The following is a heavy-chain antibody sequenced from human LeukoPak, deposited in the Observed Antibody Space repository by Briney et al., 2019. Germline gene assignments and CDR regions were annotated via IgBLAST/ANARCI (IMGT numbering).Heavy chain of an antibody. V-gene: IGHV4-4*02. CDR2: IYRSGST. CDR1: GDSISNNYW. CDR3: GRRDYGDSSAAFDI. D-gene: IGHD4-17*01. Sequence: SETLSLTCAVSGDSISNNYWWRWVRQFPGKGLEWIGEIYRSGSTVYNPSLKSRVSISIDKSKNQFSLNLSSVTAADTAVYYCGRRDYGDSSAAFDIWGQGTVVIVSS. J-gene: IGHJ3*02.